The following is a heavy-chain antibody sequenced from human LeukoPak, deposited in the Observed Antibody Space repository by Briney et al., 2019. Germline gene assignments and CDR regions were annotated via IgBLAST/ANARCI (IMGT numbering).Heavy chain of an antibody. CDR3: AKDLSTNNWYGLDS. CDR2: ISWDGATT. V-gene: IGHV3-43D*03. CDR1: LFTFDDYA. D-gene: IGHD1-1*01. J-gene: IGHJ4*02. Sequence: GGSLRLSCAASLFTFDDYAMHWVRQAPGKGLEWVSFISWDGATTYYADSVKGRFTISRDNSKNSLYLQMNSLRPEDTALYYCAKDLSTNNWYGLDSWGQGTLVTVSS.